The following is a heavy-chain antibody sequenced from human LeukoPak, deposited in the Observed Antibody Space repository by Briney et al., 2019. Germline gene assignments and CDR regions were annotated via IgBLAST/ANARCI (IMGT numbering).Heavy chain of an antibody. CDR3: ARDTSWYFDL. Sequence: GGSLRLSCAASGFNFSTYNMNWVRQAPGKGLEWISFISGTSSSAIYYGDSVKGRFTISRDDAKNSLFLQMNSLRAEDTAVYYCARDTSWYFDLWGCGTLVTVSS. V-gene: IGHV3-48*01. J-gene: IGHJ2*01. CDR2: ISGTSSSAI. CDR1: GFNFSTYN.